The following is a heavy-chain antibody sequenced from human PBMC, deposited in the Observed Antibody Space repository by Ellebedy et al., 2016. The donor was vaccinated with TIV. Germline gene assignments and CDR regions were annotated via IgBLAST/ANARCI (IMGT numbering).Heavy chain of an antibody. CDR2: ISGTTTYI. J-gene: IGHJ3*02. D-gene: IGHD3-16*01. Sequence: GGSLRLSXTTSKFAFSNYIMNWVRQAPGAGLEWVSSISGTTTYIYYADSVQGRFSISRDDAKKSLYLQMNSLTPDDTAIYFCARTMLGDHDAFDIWGQGTMVTVSS. CDR1: KFAFSNYI. V-gene: IGHV3-21*01. CDR3: ARTMLGDHDAFDI.